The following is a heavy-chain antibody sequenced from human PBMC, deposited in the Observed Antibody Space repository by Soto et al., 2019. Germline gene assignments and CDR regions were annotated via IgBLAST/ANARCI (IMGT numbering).Heavy chain of an antibody. Sequence: SETLSLTCTVSGGSISSSSYYWGWIRQPPGKGLEWIGYIYYSGSTYYNPSLESRVTISVDTSKNQFSLKLSSVTAADTAVYYCAGHYGDTRRYYYYYMDVWGKGTTVTVSS. D-gene: IGHD4-17*01. V-gene: IGHV4-39*01. CDR2: IYYSGST. CDR3: AGHYGDTRRYYYYYMDV. CDR1: GGSISSSSYY. J-gene: IGHJ6*03.